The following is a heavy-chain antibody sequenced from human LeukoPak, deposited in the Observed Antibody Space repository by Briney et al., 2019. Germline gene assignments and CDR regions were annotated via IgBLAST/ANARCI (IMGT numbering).Heavy chain of an antibody. Sequence: PGGSLSLSCAASGFTVSTNYMSWVGQAPEKGLEWVSIIYPSGSAYYADSMKGRLTISRDNSKNTLYLQVNSLRAEDTAVYYCARPKVGPTHDAVDLWGQGTMVTVS. CDR2: IYPSGSA. J-gene: IGHJ3*01. CDR1: GFTVSTNY. V-gene: IGHV3-53*01. CDR3: ARPKVGPTHDAVDL. D-gene: IGHD1-26*01.